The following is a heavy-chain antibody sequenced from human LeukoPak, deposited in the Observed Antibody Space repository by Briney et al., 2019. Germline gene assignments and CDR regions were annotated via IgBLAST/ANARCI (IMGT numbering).Heavy chain of an antibody. Sequence: GRSLRLSCAASGFTFDDYAMRWVRQAPGKGLEWVSGISWNSGSIGYADSVKGRFTISRDNSKNTLYLQMNSLRAEDTAVYYCARDRDPEYYFDYWGQGTLVTVSS. CDR2: ISWNSGSI. V-gene: IGHV3-9*01. CDR3: ARDRDPEYYFDY. J-gene: IGHJ4*02. CDR1: GFTFDDYA.